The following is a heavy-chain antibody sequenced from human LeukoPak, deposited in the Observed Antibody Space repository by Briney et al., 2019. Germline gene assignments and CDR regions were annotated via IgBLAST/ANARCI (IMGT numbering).Heavy chain of an antibody. CDR1: GFTFSSYA. D-gene: IGHD1-26*01. CDR3: AKDELLGGSYTFDY. J-gene: IGHJ4*02. Sequence: GGSLRLSCAASGFTFSSYAMHWVRQAPGKGLEWVAVISYDGSNKYYADSVKGRSTISRDNSKNSLYLQMNSLRAEDTAVYYCAKDELLGGSYTFDYWGQGTLVTVSS. CDR2: ISYDGSNK. V-gene: IGHV3-30-3*01.